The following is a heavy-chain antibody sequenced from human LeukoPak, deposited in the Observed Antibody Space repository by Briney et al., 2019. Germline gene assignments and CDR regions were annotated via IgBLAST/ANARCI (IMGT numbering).Heavy chain of an antibody. CDR3: AKVRTAVGGNADFFDY. Sequence: GRSLRLSCAASGFTFSSYAMHWVRQAPGKGLERVAVISYDGSNKYYADSVKGRFTISRDNSKNTLYLQMNSLRAEDTAVYYCAKVRTAVGGNADFFDYWGQGILVTVSS. V-gene: IGHV3-30-3*01. J-gene: IGHJ4*02. CDR1: GFTFSSYA. CDR2: ISYDGSNK. D-gene: IGHD6-19*01.